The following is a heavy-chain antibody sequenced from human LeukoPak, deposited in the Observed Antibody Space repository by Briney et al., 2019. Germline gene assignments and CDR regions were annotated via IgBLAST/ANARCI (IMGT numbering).Heavy chain of an antibody. D-gene: IGHD6-13*01. J-gene: IGHJ4*02. Sequence: SVNLSLTCAVYGGSFSGYYWGWLRQPPGKGLEWIGEINHSGSTNYNPSLKSRVTISVDTSKNQFSLKLSSVTAADTAVYYCARGGAAAGSVDYWGQGTLVTVSS. CDR3: ARGGAAAGSVDY. CDR1: GGSFSGYY. CDR2: INHSGST. V-gene: IGHV4-34*01.